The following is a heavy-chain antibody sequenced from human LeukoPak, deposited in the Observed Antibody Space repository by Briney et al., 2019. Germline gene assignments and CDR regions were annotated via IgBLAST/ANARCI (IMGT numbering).Heavy chain of an antibody. CDR2: IYYSGST. CDR1: GGSISSGGYY. V-gene: IGHV4-31*03. D-gene: IGHD5-18*01. Sequence: PSETLSLTCTVSGGSISSGGYYWSWIRQHPGKGLEWIGYIYYSGSTYYSPSFKGRFTISVDTSRNQFSLRLSSVTAADTAVYYCARGQSSRGYSYGKPRRGYYFDYWGQGTLVTVSS. J-gene: IGHJ4*02. CDR3: ARGQSSRGYSYGKPRRGYYFDY.